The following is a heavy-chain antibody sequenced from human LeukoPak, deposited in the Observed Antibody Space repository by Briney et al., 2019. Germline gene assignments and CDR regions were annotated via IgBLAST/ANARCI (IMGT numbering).Heavy chain of an antibody. J-gene: IGHJ6*03. D-gene: IGHD6-13*01. CDR1: GFIFSTYG. V-gene: IGHV3-23*01. CDR3: ARPGIAAAGTPYYYYYYMDV. Sequence: GGTLRLSCAASGFIFSTYGMSWVRQVPGKGLEWVSAIRGSGDSTYYADSVKGRFTISRDNSKNSLYLQMNSLRAEDTAVYYCARPGIAAAGTPYYYYYYMDVWGKGTTVTVSS. CDR2: IRGSGDST.